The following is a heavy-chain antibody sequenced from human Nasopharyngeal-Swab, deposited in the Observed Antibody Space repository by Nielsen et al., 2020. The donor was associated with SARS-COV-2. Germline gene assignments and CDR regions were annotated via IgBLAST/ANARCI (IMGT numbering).Heavy chain of an antibody. D-gene: IGHD6-13*01. V-gene: IGHV1-69*13. J-gene: IGHJ5*02. CDR3: ARGPIAAAGIRHWFDP. Sequence: SVKVSCKASGGTFSSYAISWVRQAPGQGLERMGGIIPIFGTANYAQKFQGRVTITADESTSTAYMELSSLRSEDTAMYYCARGPIAAAGIRHWFDPWGQGTLVTVSS. CDR2: IIPIFGTA. CDR1: GGTFSSYA.